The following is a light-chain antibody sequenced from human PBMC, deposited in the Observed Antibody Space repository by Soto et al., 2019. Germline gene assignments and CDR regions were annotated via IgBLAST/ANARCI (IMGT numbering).Light chain of an antibody. J-gene: IGKJ4*01. CDR1: QSLLYSNGYNY. Sequence: EIVLTQSPLSLPVTPGEPASISCRSSQSLLYSNGYNYLVWYLQRPGQSPQLLIYLGSNRASGVPDRFSGSGSGTDFTLKISRVEAEDVGVYCCMQALQTPPTFGGGTKVEIK. CDR3: MQALQTPPT. V-gene: IGKV2-28*01. CDR2: LGS.